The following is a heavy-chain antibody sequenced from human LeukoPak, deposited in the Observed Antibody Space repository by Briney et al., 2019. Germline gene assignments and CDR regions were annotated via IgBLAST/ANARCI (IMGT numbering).Heavy chain of an antibody. D-gene: IGHD2-2*01. J-gene: IGHJ4*02. CDR2: ISTYNGKT. V-gene: IGHV1-18*01. CDR1: GYTFTTYG. Sequence: ASVKVSCRASGYTFTTYGITWVRQAPGQGLECLGWISTYNGKTNYAQKFQGRVTMTTDTSTSTAYMELRTLRSDDTAVYFCARVQVLIVPAAINYWGQGTLVTVSS. CDR3: ARVQVLIVPAAINY.